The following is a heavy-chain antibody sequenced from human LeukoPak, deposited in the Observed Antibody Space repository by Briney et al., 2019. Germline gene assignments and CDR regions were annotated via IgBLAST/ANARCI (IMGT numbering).Heavy chain of an antibody. CDR1: GGSISSGSYY. V-gene: IGHV4-61*02. CDR2: IYTSEST. J-gene: IGHJ4*02. Sequence: PSETLSLTCTVSGGSISSGSYYWSWIRQPAGKGLEWIGRIYTSESTNYNPSLKRRVTISVDTSKNQFSLKLSSVSAAVTAVYYCASFNYGSGRIDYWGQGTLVTVSS. D-gene: IGHD3-10*01. CDR3: ASFNYGSGRIDY.